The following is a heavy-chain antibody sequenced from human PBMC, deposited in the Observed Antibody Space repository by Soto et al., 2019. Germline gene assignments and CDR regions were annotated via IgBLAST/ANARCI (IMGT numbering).Heavy chain of an antibody. D-gene: IGHD1-26*01. V-gene: IGHV4-59*01. Sequence: LETLSLTCTVSGGYISNDYWSWIRQPPGKELEWIGYIYNSGSTNYNPSLKSRVTISVDTSKNQFSLRLSSVTSADTAVYYCARGIAGAASGRAFDIWGQGTMVTVSS. CDR3: ARGIAGAASGRAFDI. CDR2: IYNSGST. CDR1: GGYISNDY. J-gene: IGHJ3*02.